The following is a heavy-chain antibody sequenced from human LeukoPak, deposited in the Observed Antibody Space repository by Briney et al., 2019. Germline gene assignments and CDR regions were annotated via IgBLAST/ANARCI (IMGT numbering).Heavy chain of an antibody. V-gene: IGHV3-23*01. CDR1: GFTFSNYV. CDR3: AKDSVAGNLGYFDY. Sequence: GGSLRLSCVASGFTFSNYVMRWVRQAPGKGLEWVSSINSGGGTHYADSVKGRFTISRDNSKNTLFLQMNSLRAEDTAVYYCAKDSVAGNLGYFDYWGQGTLVTVSS. J-gene: IGHJ4*02. D-gene: IGHD6-19*01. CDR2: INSGGGT.